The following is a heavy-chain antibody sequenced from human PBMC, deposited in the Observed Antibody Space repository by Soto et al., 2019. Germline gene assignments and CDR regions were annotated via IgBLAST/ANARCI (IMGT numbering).Heavy chain of an antibody. D-gene: IGHD1-26*01. CDR2: ITHSAST. CDR3: ASLPGGPSFGWFEH. CDR1: RGSISSYY. J-gene: IGHJ5*02. V-gene: IGHV4-59*01. Sequence: QVQLQESGPGLVKPSETLSLACTVSRGSISSYYWSWVRQTQGKGLAWIGYITHSASTKYNPSLDSTFMVTIDTSRQQFSPRVISVTPADTAVYYCASLPGGPSFGWFEHWGQGSLVSVSS.